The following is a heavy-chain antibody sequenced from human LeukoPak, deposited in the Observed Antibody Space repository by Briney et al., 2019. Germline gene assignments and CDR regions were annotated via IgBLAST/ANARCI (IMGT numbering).Heavy chain of an antibody. Sequence: GGSLRLSCAASGFTFSNYVMSWVRQAPGKGVEGVSGISGSGGRTYDADSVKGRFTISRDNSKNTLYLQTNSLRAEDTAVYYCAKGSKGGMIVPGERPKYFQNWGQGTLVPVSS. CDR3: AKGSKGGMIVPGERPKYFQN. CDR2: ISGSGGRT. D-gene: IGHD3-10*01. V-gene: IGHV3-23*01. J-gene: IGHJ1*01. CDR1: GFTFSNYV.